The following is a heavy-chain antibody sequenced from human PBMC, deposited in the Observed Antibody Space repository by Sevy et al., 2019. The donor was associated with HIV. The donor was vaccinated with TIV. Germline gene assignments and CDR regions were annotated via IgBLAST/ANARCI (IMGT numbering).Heavy chain of an antibody. J-gene: IGHJ4*02. CDR3: AKDRKILYYFDY. CDR1: GFTFSSYG. Sequence: GGSLRLSCAASGFTFSSYGMHWVRQAPGKGLEWVAVIWYDGSNKYYADSVKGRFTISRDNSKNTLYLQMNSLRAEDTAVYYCAKDRKILYYFDYWGQGTLVTVSS. V-gene: IGHV3-33*06. CDR2: IWYDGSNK.